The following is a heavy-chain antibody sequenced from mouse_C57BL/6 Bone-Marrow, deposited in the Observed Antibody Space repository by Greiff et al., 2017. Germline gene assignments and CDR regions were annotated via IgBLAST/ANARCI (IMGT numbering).Heavy chain of an antibody. CDR1: GFTFTDYY. Sequence: EVKLVESGGGLVQPGGSLSLSCAASGFTFTDYYMSWVRQPPGKALEWLGFIRNKANGYTTEYSASVKGRFTISIDNSQSILYLQMNALRAEDSATYYCERQYYNGSSHWYFDVWGTGTTVTVSS. J-gene: IGHJ1*03. V-gene: IGHV7-3*01. CDR3: ERQYYNGSSHWYFDV. D-gene: IGHD1-1*01. CDR2: IRNKANGYTT.